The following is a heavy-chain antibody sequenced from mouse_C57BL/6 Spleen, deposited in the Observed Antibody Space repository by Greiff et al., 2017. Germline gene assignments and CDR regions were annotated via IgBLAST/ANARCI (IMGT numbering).Heavy chain of an antibody. V-gene: IGHV5-9*01. CDR1: GFTFSSYT. J-gene: IGHJ2*01. Sequence: EVQGVESGGGLVKPGGSLKLSCAASGFTFSSYTMSWVRQTPEKRLEWVATISGGGGNTYYPDSVKGRFTISRDNAKNTLYLQMSSLRSEDTALYYCASYYGSSFDYWGQGTTLTVSS. CDR2: ISGGGGNT. D-gene: IGHD1-1*01. CDR3: ASYYGSSFDY.